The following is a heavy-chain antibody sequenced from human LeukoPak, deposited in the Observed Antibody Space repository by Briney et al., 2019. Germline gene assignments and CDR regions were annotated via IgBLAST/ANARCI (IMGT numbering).Heavy chain of an antibody. CDR2: INTDGSST. CDR1: GFSFSSYW. D-gene: IGHD7-27*01. Sequence: GGSLRLSCAASGFSFSSYWMHWVRQDPGKGLVWVSRINTDGSSTSYADYVKGRFSISRDNARNTLYLQMNSLRAEDTAVYYCATFSINWGFFYFDYGGQGTRVTVSA. J-gene: IGHJ4*02. CDR3: ATFSINWGFFYFDY. V-gene: IGHV3-74*01.